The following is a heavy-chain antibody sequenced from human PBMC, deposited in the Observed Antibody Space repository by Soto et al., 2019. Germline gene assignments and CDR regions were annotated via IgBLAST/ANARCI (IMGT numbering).Heavy chain of an antibody. CDR2: IYTSGGT. Sequence: PSETLSLTCTVSGGSFSSYYWSWIRQPAGKGLEWIGRIYTSGGTNYNPSLKSRVAMSVDTYKKKFSLKLSSVTAADTAVYYCARGAAAGVDYGMDVWGRGTTVTVSS. V-gene: IGHV4-4*07. CDR3: ARGAAAGVDYGMDV. CDR1: GGSFSSYY. D-gene: IGHD6-13*01. J-gene: IGHJ6*02.